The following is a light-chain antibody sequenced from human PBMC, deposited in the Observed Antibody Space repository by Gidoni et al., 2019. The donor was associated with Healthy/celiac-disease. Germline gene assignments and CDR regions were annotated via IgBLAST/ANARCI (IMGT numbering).Light chain of an antibody. CDR3: RQYGSSPLCS. Sequence: EIVLTQSPGTLSLSPGERATLSCRASQSVSSSYLAWYQQKPGQAPRLLIYGASSRATGIPDRFSGSGSGTDFTLTISRLEPEDFAVYYCRQYGSSPLCSFXQXTKLEIK. J-gene: IGKJ2*04. CDR2: GAS. CDR1: QSVSSSY. V-gene: IGKV3-20*01.